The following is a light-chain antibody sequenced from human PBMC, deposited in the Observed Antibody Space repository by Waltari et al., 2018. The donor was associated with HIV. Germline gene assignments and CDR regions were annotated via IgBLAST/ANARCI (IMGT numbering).Light chain of an antibody. CDR1: NPYLGTNF. Sequence: QSVLTQAPSASGTPGQTVTISCSGSNPYLGTNFVDWYQHLPGTAPKLLIYNGDQRPSGVPDRFSGSKSATSASLAISGLQSDDEATYYCASWDDSLSGQVVFGGGTKLTV. CDR2: NGD. CDR3: ASWDDSLSGQVV. V-gene: IGLV1-44*01. J-gene: IGLJ2*01.